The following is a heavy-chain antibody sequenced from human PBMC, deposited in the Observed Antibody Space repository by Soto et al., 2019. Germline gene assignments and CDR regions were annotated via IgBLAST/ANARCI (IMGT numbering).Heavy chain of an antibody. CDR3: AKLADCSGGSCYSFGYFDY. J-gene: IGHJ4*02. CDR1: GSTFSTYS. CDR2: ISSSSSTI. V-gene: IGHV3-48*01. Sequence: GGSLRLSCAAFGSTFSTYSMNWLRQFPGKGLEWVSYISSSSSTIFYTDSVKGRFTVSRDNAKNSLYLQMNSLRAEDTAVYYCAKLADCSGGSCYSFGYFDYWGQGT. D-gene: IGHD2-15*01.